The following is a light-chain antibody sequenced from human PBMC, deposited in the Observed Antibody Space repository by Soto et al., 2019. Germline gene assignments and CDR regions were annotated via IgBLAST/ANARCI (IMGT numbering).Light chain of an antibody. Sequence: YELTQPSSVSVSPGQTASITCSGEKLGDKYACWYQQKPGQSPVLVIYQDNKRPSGIPERFSGSNSGNTATLTISGTQTMDEADYYCQAWDSSTYVFGTGTKLTVL. V-gene: IGLV3-1*01. CDR1: KLGDKY. J-gene: IGLJ1*01. CDR3: QAWDSSTYV. CDR2: QDN.